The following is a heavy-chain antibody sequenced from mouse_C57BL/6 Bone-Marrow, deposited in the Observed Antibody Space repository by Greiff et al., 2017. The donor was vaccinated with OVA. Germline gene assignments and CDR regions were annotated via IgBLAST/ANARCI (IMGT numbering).Heavy chain of an antibody. V-gene: IGHV3-6*01. J-gene: IGHJ4*01. CDR2: ISYDGSN. CDR3: ARDGTFYAMDY. CDR1: GYSITSGYY. D-gene: IGHD1-1*02. Sequence: EVQLVESGPGLVKPSQSLSLTCSVTGYSITSGYYWNWIRQFPGNKLEWMGYISYDGSNNYNPPLKNRISITRDTSKNQFFLKLNSVTTEDTATYYCARDGTFYAMDYWGQGTSVTVSS.